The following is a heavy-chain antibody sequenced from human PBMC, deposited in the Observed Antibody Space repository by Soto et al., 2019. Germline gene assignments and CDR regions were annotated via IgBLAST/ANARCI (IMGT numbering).Heavy chain of an antibody. D-gene: IGHD2-2*01. CDR1: GYSFTSYW. CDR2: IYPGDSDT. Sequence: GESLKISCKGSGYSFTSYWIGWVRQMPGKGLEWMGIIYPGDSDTRYSPSFQGQVTISADKSISTAYLQWSSLKASDTAMYYCARPEGYCSSTSCYAFDIWGQGTMVTVSS. CDR3: ARPEGYCSSTSCYAFDI. J-gene: IGHJ3*02. V-gene: IGHV5-51*01.